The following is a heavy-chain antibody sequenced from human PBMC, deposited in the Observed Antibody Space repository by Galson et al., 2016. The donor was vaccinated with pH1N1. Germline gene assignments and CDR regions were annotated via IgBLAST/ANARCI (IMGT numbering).Heavy chain of an antibody. CDR2: ISGSGRDT. V-gene: IGHV3-23*01. CDR1: GFTFNKYA. CDR3: AKVPHRGFNAYEVDY. D-gene: IGHD5-12*01. Sequence: SLRLSCAASGFTFNKYAMTWVRQAPGKGLEWVPAISGSGRDTYYAGSVKGRFNISRDNAKETVYLQMNSLTVEDTAIYDCAKVPHRGFNAYEVDYWGQGTLLTVSS. J-gene: IGHJ4*02.